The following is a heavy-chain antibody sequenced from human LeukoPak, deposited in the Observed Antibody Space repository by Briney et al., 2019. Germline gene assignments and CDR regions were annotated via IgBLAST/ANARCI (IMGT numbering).Heavy chain of an antibody. CDR3: AKGEGGTMVRGAYSDY. Sequence: GGSLRLSCAASGFTVSSNYMSWVRQAPGKGLEWVSVIYSGGSTYYADSVKGRFTISRDNSKNTLYLQMNSLRAEDTAVYYCAKGEGGTMVRGAYSDYWGQGTLVTVSS. J-gene: IGHJ4*02. CDR2: IYSGGST. D-gene: IGHD3-10*01. V-gene: IGHV3-66*01. CDR1: GFTVSSNY.